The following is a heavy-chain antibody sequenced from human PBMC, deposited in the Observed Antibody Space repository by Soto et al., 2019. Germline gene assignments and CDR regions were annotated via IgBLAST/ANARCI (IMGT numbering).Heavy chain of an antibody. CDR3: ARVDPRGVAVVRDY. Sequence: GPEVKKPGASVKVSCKASGNTFASHGFSWVRQAPGQGLECMGWISGFNGQTNYALKFQGRVTLTTDTSTSTAYMELRSLRSDDTAVYFCARVDPRGVAVVRDYWGQGTLVTVSS. CDR1: GNTFASHG. V-gene: IGHV1-18*01. J-gene: IGHJ4*02. CDR2: ISGFNGQT. D-gene: IGHD3-10*01.